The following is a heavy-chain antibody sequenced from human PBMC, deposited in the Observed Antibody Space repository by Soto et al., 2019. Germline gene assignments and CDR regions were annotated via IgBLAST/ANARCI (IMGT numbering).Heavy chain of an antibody. CDR2: INAGNGNT. J-gene: IGHJ6*02. CDR1: GYTFTSYA. CDR3: ARAGNDFWSGYGMDV. V-gene: IGHV1-3*01. Sequence: ASVKVSCKASGYTFTSYAMHWVRQAPGQRLEWMGWINAGNGNTKYSRKFQGRVTITRDTSASTAYMELSSLRSEDTAVYYCARAGNDFWSGYGMDVWGQGTTVTVSS. D-gene: IGHD3-3*01.